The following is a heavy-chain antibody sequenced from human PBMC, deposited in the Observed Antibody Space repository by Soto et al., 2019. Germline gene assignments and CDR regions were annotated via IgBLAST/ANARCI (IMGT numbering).Heavy chain of an antibody. CDR3: AREGSGGWFYFDY. Sequence: EVQLVECGGGLVKPGGSLRLFCEASGLTFSSYSMNWVRQAPGKGPEWISSISRSSDYIYYADSAKGRFTISRENAKNSLFLQMNSLRDEDTAVYYCAREGSGGWFYFDYWGQGILVSVSS. D-gene: IGHD6-19*01. CDR1: GLTFSSYS. CDR2: ISRSSDYI. J-gene: IGHJ4*02. V-gene: IGHV3-21*02.